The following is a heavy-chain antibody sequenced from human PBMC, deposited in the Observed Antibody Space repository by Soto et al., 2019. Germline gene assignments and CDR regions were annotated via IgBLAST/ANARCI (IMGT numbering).Heavy chain of an antibody. D-gene: IGHD3-10*01. V-gene: IGHV3-23*01. CDR1: GFTFTNYA. CDR3: AKRYSGSGTYYDY. J-gene: IGHJ4*02. CDR2: ITDSGGNT. Sequence: EVQLLESGGDLVQPGGALRLSCAASGFTFTNYAMSWVRQAPGKGLEWVSAITDSGGNTYYADSVKGRFTISRDNSKNTLYLQMNSLRAEDTAVYFCAKRYSGSGTYYDYWGQGTLVTVSS.